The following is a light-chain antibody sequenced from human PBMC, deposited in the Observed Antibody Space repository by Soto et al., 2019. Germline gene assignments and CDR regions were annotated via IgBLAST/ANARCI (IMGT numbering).Light chain of an antibody. CDR2: GAS. V-gene: IGKV3-20*01. Sequence: EIVLTQSPGTLSLSPGEWATLSCRASQSVSSSDLAWYQQKPGQAPRLLIYGASSRATGIPDRFSGSGSGKDFTLTISRLESEDFAVYYCQQYGTSPPYTFGQGTKLEIK. CDR1: QSVSSSD. CDR3: QQYGTSPPYT. J-gene: IGKJ2*01.